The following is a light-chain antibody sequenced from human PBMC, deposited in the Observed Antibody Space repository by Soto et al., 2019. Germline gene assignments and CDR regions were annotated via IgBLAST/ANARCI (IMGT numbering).Light chain of an antibody. CDR3: QQYGRSGT. Sequence: EIVLTQPPCTLSLSPGERAILSCRASQSVSNNYLAWYQQKPGQAPRLLIYGASNRATGIPDRFSGSGSGTDFTLTISRLEPEDFAVYYCQQYGRSGTFGQGTKVDIK. CDR1: QSVSNNY. J-gene: IGKJ1*01. CDR2: GAS. V-gene: IGKV3-20*01.